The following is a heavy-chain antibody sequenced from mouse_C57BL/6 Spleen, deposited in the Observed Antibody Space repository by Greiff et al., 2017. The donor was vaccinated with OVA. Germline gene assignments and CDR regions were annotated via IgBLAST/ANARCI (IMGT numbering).Heavy chain of an antibody. CDR1: GFTFSSYA. V-gene: IGHV5-4*01. J-gene: IGHJ3*01. D-gene: IGHD1-3*01. CDR3: ARDGDNKKFAY. Sequence: EVHLVESGGGLVKPGGSLKLSCAASGFTFSSYAMSWVRQTPEKRLEWVATISDGGSYTYYPDNVKGRFTISRDNAKNNLYLQMSHLKSEDTAMYYCARDGDNKKFAYWGQGTLVTVSA. CDR2: ISDGGSYT.